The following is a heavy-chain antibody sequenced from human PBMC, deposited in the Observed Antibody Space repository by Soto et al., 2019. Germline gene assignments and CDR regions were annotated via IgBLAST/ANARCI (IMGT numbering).Heavy chain of an antibody. D-gene: IGHD3-3*01. CDR1: GFTFSSYS. CDR2: ISSSSSYI. Sequence: AGGSLRLSCAASGFTFSSYSMNWVRQAPGKGLEWVSSISSSSSYIYYADSVKGRFTISRDNAKNSVYLQMASLRAEDTAVYYCARDGVAPGLYFDHWGQGTPVTVSS. J-gene: IGHJ4*02. CDR3: ARDGVAPGLYFDH. V-gene: IGHV3-21*04.